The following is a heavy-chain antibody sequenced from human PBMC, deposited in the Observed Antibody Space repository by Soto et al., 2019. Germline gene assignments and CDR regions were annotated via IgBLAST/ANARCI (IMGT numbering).Heavy chain of an antibody. CDR3: ARDKLTAVAGSYYFDY. CDR1: GYTFTGYY. V-gene: IGHV1-2*02. Sequence: ASVKVSCNASGYTFTGYYLHWVRQAPGQGLKWMGWINPNSGGTNYAQKFQGRVTMTRDTSISTAFMELSRLRSDGTAMYYCARDKLTAVAGSYYFDYWGQGTLVTVSS. J-gene: IGHJ4*02. D-gene: IGHD6-19*01. CDR2: INPNSGGT.